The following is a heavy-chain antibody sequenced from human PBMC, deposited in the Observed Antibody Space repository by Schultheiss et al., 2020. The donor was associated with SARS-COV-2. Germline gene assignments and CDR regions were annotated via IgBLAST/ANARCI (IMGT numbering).Heavy chain of an antibody. CDR3: ARDKGSREARRDYYGMDV. J-gene: IGHJ6*02. D-gene: IGHD1-26*01. CDR2: IKSKTDGGTT. Sequence: GGSLRLSCAASGFTFSNAWMSWVRQAPGKGLEWVGRIKSKTDGGTTDYAAPVKGRFTISRDDSKNTLYLQMNSLRAEDTAVYYCARDKGSREARRDYYGMDVWGQGTTVTVSS. V-gene: IGHV3-15*01. CDR1: GFTFSNAW.